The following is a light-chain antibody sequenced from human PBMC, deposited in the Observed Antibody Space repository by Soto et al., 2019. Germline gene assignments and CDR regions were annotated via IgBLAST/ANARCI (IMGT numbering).Light chain of an antibody. CDR2: WAS. CDR1: QSVLYSSNNNNY. V-gene: IGKV4-1*01. J-gene: IGKJ2*01. CDR3: QQYYGRPYT. Sequence: DIVMTQSPDSLAVSLGERPTIDCKSSQSVLYSSNNNNYLAWYQQKPGQPPKLLIYWASTRESGVPDRFSGSGSGTDFSLTISSLQAEDVAVYYCQQYYGRPYTFGQGTKLEIK.